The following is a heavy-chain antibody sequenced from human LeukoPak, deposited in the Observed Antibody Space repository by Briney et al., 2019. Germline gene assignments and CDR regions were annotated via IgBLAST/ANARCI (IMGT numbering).Heavy chain of an antibody. J-gene: IGHJ4*02. CDR3: ARVSSSSLDSDY. Sequence: SETLSLTCAVYGGSFSGYYWSWIRQPPGKGLEWIGEINHSGSTNYNPSLKSRVTISVDTSKNQFSLKLSSVTAADTAVYYCARVSSSSLDSDYWGQGTLVTVSS. V-gene: IGHV4-34*01. D-gene: IGHD6-13*01. CDR1: GGSFSGYY. CDR2: INHSGST.